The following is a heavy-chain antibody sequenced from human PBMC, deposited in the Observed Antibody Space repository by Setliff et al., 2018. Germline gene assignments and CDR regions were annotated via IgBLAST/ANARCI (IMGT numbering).Heavy chain of an antibody. CDR3: ARESRYYYDNLGTLDY. CDR1: GGSISSVDYY. D-gene: IGHD3-22*01. J-gene: IGHJ4*02. CDR2: IYSSGST. V-gene: IGHV4-30-4*08. Sequence: SETLSLTCTVSGGSISSVDYYWSWIRQPPGKGLEWIGYIYSSGSTYYNPSLKSRVSISVDTSKNQFSLKLSSVTAADTAVYYCARESRYYYDNLGTLDYWGQGTLVTVSS.